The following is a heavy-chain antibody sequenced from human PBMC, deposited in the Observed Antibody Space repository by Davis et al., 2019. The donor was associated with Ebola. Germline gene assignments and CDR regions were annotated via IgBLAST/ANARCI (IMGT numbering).Heavy chain of an antibody. Sequence: MPSETLSLTCTVSGGSISSYYLSWVRQPPGKGLEWIAEIDHSGTTNYNSSLKSRIAISVDTSKNQFSLKLSSVTAADTAVYYCARGGSWYCFDCWGQGTLVTVSS. J-gene: IGHJ4*02. V-gene: IGHV4-34*01. CDR3: ARGGSWYCFDC. CDR2: IDHSGTT. CDR1: GGSISSYY. D-gene: IGHD1-26*01.